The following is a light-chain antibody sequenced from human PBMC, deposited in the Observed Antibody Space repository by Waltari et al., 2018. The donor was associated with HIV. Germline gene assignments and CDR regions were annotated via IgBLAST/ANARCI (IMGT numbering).Light chain of an antibody. CDR1: TSDVGGYQY. Sequence: QSALTQPASVSGSPGQSITISCTGTTSDVGGYQYVSWYQQHPGKAPKLMIYEVPNRPSGVSFRFSGSKSGNTASLTISGLQAEDEADYFCTSYTSRNTRVFGTGTKVTVL. J-gene: IGLJ1*01. CDR2: EVP. V-gene: IGLV2-14*01. CDR3: TSYTSRNTRV.